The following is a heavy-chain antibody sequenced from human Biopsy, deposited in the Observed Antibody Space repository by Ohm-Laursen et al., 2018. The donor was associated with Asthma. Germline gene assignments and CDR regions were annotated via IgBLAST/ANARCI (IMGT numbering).Heavy chain of an antibody. V-gene: IGHV1-2*04. J-gene: IGHJ4*02. CDR1: GFPFTAYY. D-gene: IGHD1-26*01. Sequence: GSSVKVSCKTSGFPFTAYYIRWVRQAPGQGLEWMGWISLNTGDANLAQKFRGWVTMTRDTSISTAYLVLSGLKSHDTAVYYCARAPYSDAIDSWGQGTLVAVSS. CDR2: ISLNTGDA. CDR3: ARAPYSDAIDS.